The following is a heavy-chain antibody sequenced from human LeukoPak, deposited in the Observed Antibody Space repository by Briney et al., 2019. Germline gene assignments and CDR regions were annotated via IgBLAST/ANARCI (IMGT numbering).Heavy chain of an antibody. Sequence: PGGSLRLSCAASGFTFSDYYMSWIRQAPGKGLEWVSYISSSSSYTNYADSVKGRFTVSRDNAKNSLYLQMNSLRAEDTAVYYCASIGGYSSGWYYYGYWGQGTLVTVSS. J-gene: IGHJ4*02. CDR1: GFTFSDYY. CDR3: ASIGGYSSGWYYYGY. V-gene: IGHV3-11*06. CDR2: ISSSSSYT. D-gene: IGHD6-19*01.